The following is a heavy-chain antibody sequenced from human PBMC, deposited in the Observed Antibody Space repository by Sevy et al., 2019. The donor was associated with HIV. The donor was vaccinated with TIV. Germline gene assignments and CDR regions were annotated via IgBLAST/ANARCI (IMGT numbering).Heavy chain of an antibody. J-gene: IGHJ3*02. V-gene: IGHV4-39*01. CDR3: ATPDFNNIWGGPRQFLGAFDI. Sequence: SETLSLTCSVSGGSVSSSGYNWAWIRQPPGRGLEWIGNIYYSGDTYYNPSLKSRVTISVDASKNQFSLHLNSLTAADTAVNYCATPDFNNIWGGPRQFLGAFDIWGRGTKVTVSS. CDR1: GGSVSSSGYN. CDR2: IYYSGDT. D-gene: IGHD3-16*01.